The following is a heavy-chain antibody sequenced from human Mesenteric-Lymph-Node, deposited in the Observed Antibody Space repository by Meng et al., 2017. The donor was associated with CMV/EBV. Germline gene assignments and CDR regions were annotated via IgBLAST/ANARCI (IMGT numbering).Heavy chain of an antibody. CDR1: GFTFSSYA. V-gene: IGHV3-21*01. CDR3: ARPPPFCSTSSCYLDY. Sequence: GESLKISCAASGFTFSSYAMNWVRQAPGKGLEWVSVISSSSYTYHADSVLGRFTISRDNAKNSLYLQMDSLRVEDTAVYYCARPPPFCSTSSCYLDYWGQGTLVTVSS. D-gene: IGHD2-2*01. J-gene: IGHJ4*02. CDR2: ISSSSYT.